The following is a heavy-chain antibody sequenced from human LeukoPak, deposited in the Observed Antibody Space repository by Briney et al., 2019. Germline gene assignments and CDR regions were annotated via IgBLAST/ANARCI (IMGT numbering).Heavy chain of an antibody. V-gene: IGHV4-39*07. D-gene: IGHD3-3*01. CDR3: ARLGSGYPYYMDV. J-gene: IGHJ6*03. CDR1: GDSISSSSYY. CDR2: IYYRGST. Sequence: PSETLSLTCTVSGDSISSSSYYWGWIRQPLGKGLEWIGSIYYRGSTYYNPSLKSRVTISVDTSKNQFSLKVSSVTAADTAVYYCARLGSGYPYYMDVWGKGTTVTVSS.